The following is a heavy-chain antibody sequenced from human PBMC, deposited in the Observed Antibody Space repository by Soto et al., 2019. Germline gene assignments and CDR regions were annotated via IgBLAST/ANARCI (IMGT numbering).Heavy chain of an antibody. V-gene: IGHV1-69*13. CDR1: GGTFSSYA. Sequence: GASVKVSCKASGGTFSSYAISWVRQAPGQGLEWMGGIIPIFGTANYAQKFQGRVTITADESTSTAYMELSSLRSEDTAVYYCARDSNGILREVEGYYYYGMDVWGQGTTVTVSS. CDR3: ARDSNGILREVEGYYYYGMDV. D-gene: IGHD1-1*01. J-gene: IGHJ6*02. CDR2: IIPIFGTA.